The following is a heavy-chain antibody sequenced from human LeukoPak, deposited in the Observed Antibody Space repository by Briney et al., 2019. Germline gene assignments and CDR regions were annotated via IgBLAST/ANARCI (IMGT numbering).Heavy chain of an antibody. CDR3: ARDFVGY. J-gene: IGHJ4*02. V-gene: IGHV3-30-3*01. CDR2: ISYDGSNK. CDR1: GFTFSSYA. Sequence: PGGSLRLSCAASGFTFSSYAMHWVRQAPGKGLEWVAVISYDGSNKYYADSVKGRFTISRDNAKNSLYLQMNSLTAEDTAMYYCARDFVGYWGQGTLVTVSS. D-gene: IGHD1-26*01.